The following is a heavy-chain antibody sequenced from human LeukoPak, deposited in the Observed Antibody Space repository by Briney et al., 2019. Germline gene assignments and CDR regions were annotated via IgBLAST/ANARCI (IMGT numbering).Heavy chain of an antibody. CDR3: ARDLGCGEYNWFAP. Sequence: TLSLTCTVSGGSISSGGYFWSWVRQHPGKGLEWIGYISHSGSTYYNPSLKSRVTISLDKSKDRFSLRLSSVTAADTAVYYFARDLGCGEYNWFAPGGQGTLVTVPS. D-gene: IGHD3-10*01. CDR1: GGSISSGGYF. V-gene: IGHV4-31*03. J-gene: IGHJ5*02. CDR2: ISHSGST.